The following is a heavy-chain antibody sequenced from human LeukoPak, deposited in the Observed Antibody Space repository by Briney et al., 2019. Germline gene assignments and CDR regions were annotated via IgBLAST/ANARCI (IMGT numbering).Heavy chain of an antibody. J-gene: IGHJ4*02. CDR3: ARVRLGESSIADY. D-gene: IGHD3-16*01. V-gene: IGHV3-48*01. CDR2: ISGSSSTI. Sequence: GGSLRLSCAASGFTFSSYSMNWVRQATGKGLEWVSYISGSSSTIYYADSVKGRFTISRDNAKNSLYLQMNSLRSEDTAVYYCARVRLGESSIADYWGQGTLVTVSS. CDR1: GFTFSSYS.